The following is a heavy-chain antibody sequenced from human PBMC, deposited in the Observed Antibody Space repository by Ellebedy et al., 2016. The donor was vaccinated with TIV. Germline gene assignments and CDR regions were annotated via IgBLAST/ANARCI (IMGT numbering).Heavy chain of an antibody. V-gene: IGHV1-18*01. Sequence: AASVKVSCKASGYTFSSYDISWVRQAPGQGLEWMGWISVYNGNTNYAQKLQGRVTMTTDTSTSTAYMELRSLRSDDTAVYYCARDRRRIVRFLEWFGDRYYGMDVWGQGTTVTVSS. D-gene: IGHD3-3*01. CDR2: ISVYNGNT. CDR3: ARDRRRIVRFLEWFGDRYYGMDV. J-gene: IGHJ6*02. CDR1: GYTFSSYD.